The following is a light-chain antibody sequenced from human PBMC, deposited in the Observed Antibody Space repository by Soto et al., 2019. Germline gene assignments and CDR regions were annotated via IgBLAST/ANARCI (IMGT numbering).Light chain of an antibody. V-gene: IGKV3-15*01. CDR3: QQYDNWPLT. CDR1: QSVSSY. CDR2: GAS. J-gene: IGKJ4*01. Sequence: EIMLTQSPATLSFSPGERATLSCRASQSVSSYLAWYQQKPGQAPRLLIYGASTRVTGIPARFSGSGSGTEFTLTISSLQSEDFAVYYCQQYDNWPLTFGGGTKVDIK.